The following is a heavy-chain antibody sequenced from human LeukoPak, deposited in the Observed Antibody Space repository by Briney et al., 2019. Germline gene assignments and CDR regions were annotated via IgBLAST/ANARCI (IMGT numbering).Heavy chain of an antibody. D-gene: IGHD5-24*01. CDR2: INPNSGGT. CDR1: GYTFTGYY. CDR3: ARVEMATIFFDY. V-gene: IGHV1-2*02. J-gene: IGHJ4*02. Sequence: ASVKVSCKASGYTFTGYYMHWVRQAPGQGLEWMGWINPNSGGTNYAQKFQGRVTMTRDTPISTAYMELSRLRSDDTAVYYCARVEMATIFFDYWGQGTLVTVSS.